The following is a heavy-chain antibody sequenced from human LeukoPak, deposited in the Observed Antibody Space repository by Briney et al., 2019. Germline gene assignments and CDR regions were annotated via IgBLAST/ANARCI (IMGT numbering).Heavy chain of an antibody. CDR1: GGSISSSSYY. CDR2: IYYSGST. V-gene: IGHV4-39*01. CDR3: ASFYCSGGSCYQYYSYYYMDV. J-gene: IGHJ6*03. Sequence: SSETLSLTCTVSGGSISSSSYYWGWIRQPPGKGLEWIGSIYYSGSTHSNPSLQSRVTISVDTSKNQFSLKLNSVTAADTAVYYCASFYCSGGSCYQYYSYYYMDVWGKGTTVTISS. D-gene: IGHD2-15*01.